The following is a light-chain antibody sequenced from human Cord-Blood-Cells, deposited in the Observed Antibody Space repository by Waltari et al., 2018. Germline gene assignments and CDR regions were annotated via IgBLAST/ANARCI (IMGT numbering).Light chain of an antibody. V-gene: IGKV4-1*01. J-gene: IGKJ2*01. CDR2: CAS. CDR3: QQYYSTPYT. Sequence: DIVMTQSPDSLAVSLGERATINCKSSQSVLNSPNNKNYLAWYQQKPGQPPKLLIYCASTRESGVPDRFSGSGSGTDFTLTISSLQAEDVAVYYCQQYYSTPYTFGQGTKLEIK. CDR1: QSVLNSPNNKNY.